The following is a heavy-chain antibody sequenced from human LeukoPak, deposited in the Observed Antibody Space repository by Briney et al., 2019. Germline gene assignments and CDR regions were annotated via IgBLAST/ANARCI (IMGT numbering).Heavy chain of an antibody. D-gene: IGHD4-23*01. CDR3: ARGTTTVVFDY. CDR1: GYTFTGYY. Sequence: SVKVSCKASGYTFTGYYMHWVRQAPGQGLEWMGGIIPIFGTANYAQKFQGRVTITTDESTSTAYMELSSLRSEDTAVYYCARGTTTVVFDYWGQGTLVTVSS. V-gene: IGHV1-69*05. J-gene: IGHJ4*02. CDR2: IIPIFGTA.